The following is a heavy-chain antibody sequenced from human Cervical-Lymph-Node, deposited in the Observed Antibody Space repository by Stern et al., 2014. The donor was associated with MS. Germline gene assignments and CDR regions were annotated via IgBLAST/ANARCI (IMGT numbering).Heavy chain of an antibody. J-gene: IGHJ4*02. Sequence: MQLVESGGGVVQPGRSLRLSCAASGFTFSSYGMHWVRQAPGKGLEWVAVISYDGSNKFYADSVKGRFTISRDNSKNMLFLHMNSLSAEDTAVYYCVTGRGYMSGQPDFDYWGQGALVTVTS. V-gene: IGHV3-30*03. D-gene: IGHD5-18*01. CDR3: VTGRGYMSGQPDFDY. CDR2: ISYDGSNK. CDR1: GFTFSSYG.